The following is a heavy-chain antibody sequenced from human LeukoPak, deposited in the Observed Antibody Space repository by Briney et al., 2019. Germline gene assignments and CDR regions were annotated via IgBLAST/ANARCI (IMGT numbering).Heavy chain of an antibody. CDR1: GYTFTSYG. Sequence: ASVKVSCKASGYTFTSYGISWVRQAPGQGLEWMGWISAYNGNTSYAQKLQGRVTMTTDTSTSTAYMELRSLRSDDTAVYYCARTSGIAVAGTPGYYYYGMDVWGQGTTVTVSS. J-gene: IGHJ6*02. V-gene: IGHV1-18*01. D-gene: IGHD6-19*01. CDR3: ARTSGIAVAGTPGYYYYGMDV. CDR2: ISAYNGNT.